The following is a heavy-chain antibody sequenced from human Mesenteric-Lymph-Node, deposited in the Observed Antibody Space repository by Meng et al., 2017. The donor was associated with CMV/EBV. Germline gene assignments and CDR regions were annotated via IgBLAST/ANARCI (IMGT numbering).Heavy chain of an antibody. Sequence: SGFTVSNYAIHWGRQAPGKGLEWVAVISYDGSNKYYADSVKGRFTISRDNSKNTLYLQMNSLRVEDTAMYYCARDRGHYSNYEFDFWGLGTLVTVSS. CDR3: ARDRGHYSNYEFDF. CDR1: GFTVSNYA. V-gene: IGHV3-30*04. J-gene: IGHJ4*02. D-gene: IGHD4-11*01. CDR2: ISYDGSNK.